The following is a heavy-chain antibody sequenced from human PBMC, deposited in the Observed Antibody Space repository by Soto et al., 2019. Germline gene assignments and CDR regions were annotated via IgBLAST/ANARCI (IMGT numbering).Heavy chain of an antibody. CDR3: ARPYCSSNSCHNWFDP. J-gene: IGHJ5*02. Sequence: VKVSCKASGYIFTGYYMNWVRQAPGQGLEWMGWINPNSGDTNYAQKFQGRVTMTTDTSISTAYMELSRLRSDDTAVYYCARPYCSSNSCHNWFDPWGQGTLVTVSS. V-gene: IGHV1-2*02. CDR2: INPNSGDT. D-gene: IGHD2-2*01. CDR1: GYIFTGYY.